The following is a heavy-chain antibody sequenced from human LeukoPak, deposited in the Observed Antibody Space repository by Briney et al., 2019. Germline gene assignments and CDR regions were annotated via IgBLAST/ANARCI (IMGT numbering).Heavy chain of an antibody. CDR3: ARDLSGYSSSSDAFDI. CDR2: ISSSSSTI. Sequence: LSLTCAVYGGSFSGYYWSWIRQPPGKGLEWVSYISSSSSTIYYADSVKGRFTISRDNAKNSLYLQMNSLRAEDTAVYYCARDLSGYSSSSDAFDIWGQGTMVTVSS. CDR1: GGSFSGYY. D-gene: IGHD6-13*01. V-gene: IGHV3-11*04. J-gene: IGHJ3*02.